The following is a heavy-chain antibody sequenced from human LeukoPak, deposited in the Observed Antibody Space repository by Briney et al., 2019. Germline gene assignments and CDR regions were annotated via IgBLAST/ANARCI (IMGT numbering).Heavy chain of an antibody. CDR1: GYTFTSYD. CDR3: ARVPRRGERFDP. J-gene: IGHJ5*02. Sequence: GASEKVSCKASGYTFTSYDVNWVRQATGQGLEWMGWMNPISGDTGYALKFQGRVTMSRNTSISTAYMELGSLRSEDTAVYYCARVPRRGERFDPWGQGTLVTVSS. V-gene: IGHV1-8*01. D-gene: IGHD3-10*01. CDR2: MNPISGDT.